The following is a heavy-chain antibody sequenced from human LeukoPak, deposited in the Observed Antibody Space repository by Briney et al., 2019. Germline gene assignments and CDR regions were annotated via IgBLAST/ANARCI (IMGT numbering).Heavy chain of an antibody. CDR2: IHNSANT. V-gene: IGHV4-59*01. CDR3: ARGPVLLWFGELVYDAFDI. J-gene: IGHJ3*02. Sequence: SETLSLTCTVSGDSISSYYWSWIRQPPGKGLEWVGYIHNSANTNYNPSLRSRVTISVDTSKNQLSLKLNSVTAADTAVYYCARGPVLLWFGELVYDAFDIWGQGTMVTVSS. CDR1: GDSISSYY. D-gene: IGHD3-10*01.